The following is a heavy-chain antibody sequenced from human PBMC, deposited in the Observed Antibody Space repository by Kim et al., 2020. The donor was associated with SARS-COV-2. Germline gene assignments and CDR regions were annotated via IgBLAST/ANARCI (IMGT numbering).Heavy chain of an antibody. CDR1: GFIFGDYA. V-gene: IGHV3-49*04. J-gene: IGHJ3*02. CDR2: IRSKAYGGTT. Sequence: GGSLRLSCTASGFIFGDYAMSWVRQAPGKGLEWVGFIRSKAYGGTTENAASVKGRFTISRDDSKSITYLQMNSLKIEDTAVYFCTRPNIAVASNDAFDIWGQGTMVTVSS. D-gene: IGHD6-19*01. CDR3: TRPNIAVASNDAFDI.